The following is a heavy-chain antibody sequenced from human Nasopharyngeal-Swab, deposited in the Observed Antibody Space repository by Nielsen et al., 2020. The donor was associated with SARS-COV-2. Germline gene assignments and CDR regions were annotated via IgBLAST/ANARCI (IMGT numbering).Heavy chain of an antibody. V-gene: IGHV4-39*01. D-gene: IGHD6-13*01. CDR3: ARHVSSSWYAAVAGIRAFDY. CDR2: IYYSGST. Sequence: WIRQPPGKGLEWIGSIYYSGSTYYNPSLKSRVTTSVDTSKNRFSLKLSSVTAADTAVYYCARHVSSSWYAAVAGIRAFDYWGQGTLVTVSS. J-gene: IGHJ4*02.